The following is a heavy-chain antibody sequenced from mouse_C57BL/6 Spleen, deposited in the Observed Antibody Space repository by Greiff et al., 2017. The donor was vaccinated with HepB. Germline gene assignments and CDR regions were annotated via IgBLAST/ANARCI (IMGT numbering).Heavy chain of an antibody. Sequence: QVQLKQPGAELVMPGASVKLSCKASGYTFTSYWMHWVKQRPGQGLEWIGELDPSDSYTNYNQKFKGKSTLTVDKSSSTAYMQLSSLTSEDSAVYYCARVTTRYYFDYWGQGTTLTVSS. D-gene: IGHD1-1*01. CDR1: GYTFTSYW. CDR3: ARVTTRYYFDY. V-gene: IGHV1-69*01. CDR2: LDPSDSYT. J-gene: IGHJ2*01.